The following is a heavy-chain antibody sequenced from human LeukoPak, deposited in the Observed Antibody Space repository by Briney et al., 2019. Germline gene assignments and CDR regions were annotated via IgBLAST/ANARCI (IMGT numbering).Heavy chain of an antibody. V-gene: IGHV1-69*04. D-gene: IGHD3-22*01. CDR1: GGTFSSYA. J-gene: IGHJ3*02. CDR2: IIPILGIA. Sequence: ASVKVSCRASGGTFSSYAIIWVRQAPGQGLEWMGRIIPILGIANYAQKFQGRVTITADKSTSTAYMELSSLRSEDTAVYYCAKLYHFYDSSGYSGRYDAFDIWGQGTMVTVSS. CDR3: AKLYHFYDSSGYSGRYDAFDI.